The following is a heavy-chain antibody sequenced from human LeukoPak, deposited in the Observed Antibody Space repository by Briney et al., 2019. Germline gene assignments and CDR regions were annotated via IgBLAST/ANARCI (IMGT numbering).Heavy chain of an antibody. CDR2: INHSGST. D-gene: IGHD3-3*01. CDR1: GGSFSGYY. CDR3: ARLSASDFGVVHAFDY. Sequence: PSETLSLTCAVYGGSFSGYYWSWIRQPPGKGLEWIGEINHSGSTNYNPPLKSRVTISVDTSKNQFSLKLSSVTAADTAVYYCARLSASDFGVVHAFDYWGQGTLVTVSS. J-gene: IGHJ4*02. V-gene: IGHV4-34*01.